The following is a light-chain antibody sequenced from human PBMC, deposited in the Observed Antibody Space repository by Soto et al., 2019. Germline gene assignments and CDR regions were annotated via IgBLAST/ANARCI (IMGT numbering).Light chain of an antibody. J-gene: IGKJ1*01. CDR3: LQHNAYPWT. Sequence: DIQMTQSPSAMSASLLDRVTITCLASQDISDYLAWFQQKPGKVPKRLIYAASNLQSGVPSRFSGSGSGTEFSLTISRLQPEDFATYYCLQHNAYPWTFGQGTKVDIK. V-gene: IGKV1-17*03. CDR1: QDISDY. CDR2: AAS.